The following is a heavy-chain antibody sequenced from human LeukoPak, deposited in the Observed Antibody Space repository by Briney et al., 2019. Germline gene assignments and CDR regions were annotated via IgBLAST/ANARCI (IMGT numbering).Heavy chain of an antibody. CDR3: ARDYYDSSGYHGDAFDI. J-gene: IGHJ3*02. Sequence: ASVKVSCKASGYTFTSYGISWVRQAPGQGLEWMGWISAYNGNTNYAQKLQGRVTMTTDTSTSTAYMELRSLRSDDTAVYYCARDYYDSSGYHGDAFDIWGQGTMVTVSS. D-gene: IGHD3-22*01. CDR2: ISAYNGNT. V-gene: IGHV1-18*01. CDR1: GYTFTSYG.